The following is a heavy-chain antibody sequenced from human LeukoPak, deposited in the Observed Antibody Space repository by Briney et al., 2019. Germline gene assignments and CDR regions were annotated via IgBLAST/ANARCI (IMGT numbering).Heavy chain of an antibody. CDR1: GFTFSSYS. D-gene: IGHD3-9*01. J-gene: IGHJ3*02. CDR3: AREGYDILTGDAFDI. V-gene: IGHV3-21*01. CDR2: ISSSSSYI. Sequence: GGSLRLSCAASGFTFSSYSMNWVRRAPGKGLEWVSSISSSSSYIYYADSVKGRFTISRDNAKNSLYLQMNSLRAEDTAVYYCAREGYDILTGDAFDIWGQGTMVTVSS.